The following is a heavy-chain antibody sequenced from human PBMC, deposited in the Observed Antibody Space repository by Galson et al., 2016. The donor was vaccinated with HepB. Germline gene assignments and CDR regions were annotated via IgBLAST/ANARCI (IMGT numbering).Heavy chain of an antibody. J-gene: IGHJ6*02. D-gene: IGHD2-21*01. CDR2: VNTGGSNI. Sequence: SLRLSCAGSGFSLSGYSMNWFRQAPGKGPEWNSYVNTGGSNIYYADSVKGRFTISRDNGKRSLYLQLNRVRDEDTAVYYCVRGWAYSLWGGGYHYGFDVWGQGTTVTVSS. V-gene: IGHV3-48*02. CDR1: GFSLSGYS. CDR3: VRGWAYSLWGGGYHYGFDV.